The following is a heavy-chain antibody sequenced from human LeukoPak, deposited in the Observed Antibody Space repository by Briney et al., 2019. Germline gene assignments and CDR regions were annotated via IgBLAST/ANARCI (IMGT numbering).Heavy chain of an antibody. D-gene: IGHD6-13*01. CDR3: ARQAAAGPFDY. CDR2: ISYDGSNK. V-gene: IGHV3-30-3*01. Sequence: GRSLRLSCAASGFTFSSYAMHWVRQAPGKGLEWVAVISYDGSNKYYADSVKGRFTISRDNSKNTLYLQMNSLRAEDTAVYYCARQAAAGPFDYWGQGTLVTVSS. J-gene: IGHJ4*02. CDR1: GFTFSSYA.